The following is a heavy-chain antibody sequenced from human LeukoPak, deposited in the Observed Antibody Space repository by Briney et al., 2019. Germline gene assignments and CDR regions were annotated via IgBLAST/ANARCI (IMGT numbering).Heavy chain of an antibody. CDR3: ARDSLAYFDF. V-gene: IGHV3-48*03. CDR1: GFTFNNFE. Sequence: PPGGSLRLPCAASGFTFNNFEMNWVRQAPGKGLEWISYISSSGSTMYYADSVKGRFTISREDAKNSLSLQMNNLRAEDTAVYYCARDSLAYFDFWGQGTLVTVSS. CDR2: ISSSGSTM. J-gene: IGHJ4*02. D-gene: IGHD3-3*02.